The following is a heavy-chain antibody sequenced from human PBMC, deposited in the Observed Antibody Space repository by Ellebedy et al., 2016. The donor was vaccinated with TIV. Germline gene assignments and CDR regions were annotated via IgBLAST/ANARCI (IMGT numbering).Heavy chain of an antibody. CDR2: IFTSDVT. D-gene: IGHD2-15*01. J-gene: IGHJ4*02. CDR1: GFTFSDYT. V-gene: IGHV3-53*01. CDR3: AVVDFC. Sequence: GESLKISCAASGFTFSDYTMNWVRQAPGKGLDWVSVIFTSDVTSYTDSVRGRFTISRDTYKNTVYLQMNSLRVEDTGIYYCAVVDFCWGQGTLVTVSS.